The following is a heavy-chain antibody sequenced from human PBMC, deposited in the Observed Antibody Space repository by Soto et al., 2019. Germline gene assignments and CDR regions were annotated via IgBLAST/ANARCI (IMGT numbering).Heavy chain of an antibody. CDR3: ASLVYYYDSSGYLDY. V-gene: IGHV1-69*13. Sequence: SVKVSCKASGGTFSGYAISWVRQAPGQGLEWMGGIIPIFGTANYAQKFQGRVTITADESTSTAYMELSSLRSEDTAVYYCASLVYYYDSSGYLDYWGRGTLVTVSS. CDR1: GGTFSGYA. CDR2: IIPIFGTA. J-gene: IGHJ4*02. D-gene: IGHD3-22*01.